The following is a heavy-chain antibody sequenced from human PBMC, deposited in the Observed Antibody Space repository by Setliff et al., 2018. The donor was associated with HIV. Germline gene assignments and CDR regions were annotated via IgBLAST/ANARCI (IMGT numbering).Heavy chain of an antibody. Sequence: SQTLSLTCVISGDSVSSNSAAWNWIRQSPSRGLEWLGRTYYRSKWYNDYAVSVKSRITINPDTSKNQFSLQLNSVTPEDTAVYYCAISPSYSSSSYYYYGMDVWGQGTTVTVSS. D-gene: IGHD6-6*01. CDR3: AISPSYSSSSYYYYGMDV. J-gene: IGHJ6*02. CDR2: TYYRSKWYN. V-gene: IGHV6-1*01. CDR1: GDSVSSNSAA.